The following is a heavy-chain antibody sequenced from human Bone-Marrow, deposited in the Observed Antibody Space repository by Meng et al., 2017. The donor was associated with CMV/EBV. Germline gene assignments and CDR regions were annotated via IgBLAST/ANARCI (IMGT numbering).Heavy chain of an antibody. CDR3: ARDSEGHASSGRSPYYFDF. V-gene: IGHV3-30*19. D-gene: IGHD3-22*01. CDR1: GFIFSNYG. J-gene: IGHJ4*02. CDR2: ISYDGTYK. Sequence: GGSLRLSCAASGFIFSNYGMHWVRQAPGKGLQWVAVISYDGTYKYFAGSVKGRFTISRDDSKNKMYLQMNSLRTEDTAVYYCARDSEGHASSGRSPYYFDFWGQGARVTVSS.